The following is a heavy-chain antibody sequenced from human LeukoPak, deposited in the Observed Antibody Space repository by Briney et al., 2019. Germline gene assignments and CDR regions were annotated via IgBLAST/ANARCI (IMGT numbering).Heavy chain of an antibody. V-gene: IGHV4-61*08. CDR1: GGSISSGGYY. J-gene: IGHJ4*02. CDR3: ARDGATPFDY. Sequence: SETLSLTCTVSGGSISSGGYYWSWIRQHPGKGLEWIGYIYYSGSTNYNPSLKSRVTISVDTSKNQFSLKLSSVTAADTAVYYCARDGATPFDYWGQGTLVTVSS. CDR2: IYYSGST. D-gene: IGHD3-16*01.